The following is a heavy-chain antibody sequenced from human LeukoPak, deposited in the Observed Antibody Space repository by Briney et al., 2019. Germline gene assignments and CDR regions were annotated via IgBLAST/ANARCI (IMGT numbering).Heavy chain of an antibody. CDR1: GGSFIGYY. Sequence: SETLSLTCAFYGGSFIGYYWPWIRPTPERGRAWIGDMNPSGRTNYNPSLKSRVTISVDTSKNQFSLELSSVTAADTAVYYCARGRQDVTMIVVVMTAVSYYLDVWGKGTTVTVS. J-gene: IGHJ6*03. D-gene: IGHD3-22*01. CDR2: MNPSGRT. CDR3: ARGRQDVTMIVVVMTAVSYYLDV. V-gene: IGHV4-34*01.